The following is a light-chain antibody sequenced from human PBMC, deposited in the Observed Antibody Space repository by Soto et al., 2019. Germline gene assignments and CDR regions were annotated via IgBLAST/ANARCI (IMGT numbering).Light chain of an antibody. CDR1: QSVSSSY. CDR2: GAS. Sequence: EIVLTQSPGTLSLSPGERATLSCRASQSVSSSYLAWYQQKPGQAPRLLIYGASSMDTGIPDRFSGSGSGTDFTLTISRLQPEDFAVYYCQQYGSSRTFGEGTKVEIK. J-gene: IGKJ4*01. V-gene: IGKV3-20*01. CDR3: QQYGSSRT.